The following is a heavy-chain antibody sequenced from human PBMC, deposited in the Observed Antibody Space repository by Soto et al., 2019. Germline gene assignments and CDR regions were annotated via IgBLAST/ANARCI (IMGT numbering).Heavy chain of an antibody. D-gene: IGHD6-6*01. Sequence: GGSLRLSCAASGFTFSSYAMSWVRQAPGKGLEWVSAISGSSGSTYYADSVKGRFTISRDNSKNTLYLQMNSLRAEDTAVYYCAKGMGSSWRAGSAVDYWGQGTLVTVSS. CDR2: ISGSSGST. J-gene: IGHJ4*02. CDR3: AKGMGSSWRAGSAVDY. CDR1: GFTFSSYA. V-gene: IGHV3-23*01.